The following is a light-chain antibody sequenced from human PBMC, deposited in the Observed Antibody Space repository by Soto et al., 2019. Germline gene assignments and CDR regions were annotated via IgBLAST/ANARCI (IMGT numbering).Light chain of an antibody. J-gene: IGKJ4*01. Sequence: DIQMTQSPSSVSASVGDRVTITCRASQSISNWLAWYQQKPGKAPELLIYVTSTLQSGVPSRFSGSGSGTDFTLTISSLQPEDFATYFCQQAYSFPRTFGGGTKVEIK. CDR1: QSISNW. V-gene: IGKV1-12*01. CDR3: QQAYSFPRT. CDR2: VTS.